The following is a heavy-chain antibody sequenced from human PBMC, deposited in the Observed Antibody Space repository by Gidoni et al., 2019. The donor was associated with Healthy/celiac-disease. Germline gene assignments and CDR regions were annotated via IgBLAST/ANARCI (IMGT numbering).Heavy chain of an antibody. CDR1: GLHFSSYA. Sequence: EVQLLESGGGLVQPGGSLRLPCAASGLHFSSYAMIWVRQAPGKGLEGGSAISGSGGSTYYADSVKCRFTISRDNSKNTLCLQMNSLRAEDTAVYYCAKDLGDSSGYYYYWGQGTLVTVSS. CDR2: ISGSGGST. J-gene: IGHJ4*02. V-gene: IGHV3-23*01. CDR3: AKDLGDSSGYYYY. D-gene: IGHD3-22*01.